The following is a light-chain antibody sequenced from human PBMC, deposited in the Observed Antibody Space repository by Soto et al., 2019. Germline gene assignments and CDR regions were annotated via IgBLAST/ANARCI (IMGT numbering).Light chain of an antibody. J-gene: IGKJ1*01. CDR1: QSVSRT. V-gene: IGKV3-11*01. Sequence: EVVLTQSPATLSLSPGERANLSCRTSQSVSRTLAWYQQQSGQAPRLLIYDASNRATGIPTRFSGRGSGTAFPLTISSLEPADFAVYYCHQRYNWPQKFGQGTKVEIK. CDR2: DAS. CDR3: HQRYNWPQK.